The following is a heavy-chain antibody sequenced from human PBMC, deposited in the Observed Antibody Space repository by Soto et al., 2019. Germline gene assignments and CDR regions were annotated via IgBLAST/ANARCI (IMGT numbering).Heavy chain of an antibody. CDR3: VRVGSGSYDY. CDR2: ITSNSSYI. V-gene: IGHV3-21*01. D-gene: IGHD1-26*01. CDR1: GFTFSDYN. J-gene: IGHJ4*02. Sequence: ESGGGLVKPGGSLRLSCAASGFTFSDYNMNWVRQAPGKGLEWVSSITSNSSYIYYADSVKGPFTISRDNAKNSLFLQMNSLRADDTAVYYCVRVGSGSYDYWGQGTLVTVSS.